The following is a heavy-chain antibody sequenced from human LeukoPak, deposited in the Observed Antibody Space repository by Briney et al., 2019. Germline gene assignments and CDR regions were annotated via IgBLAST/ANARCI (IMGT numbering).Heavy chain of an antibody. J-gene: IGHJ5*02. CDR1: GDSVSSNSAA. CDR3: VRSRDGYLTAFDP. Sequence: SQSLSLTCAISGDSVSSNSAAWNWIRPSPTRGLAWLVRTYYRSKWYNDYAVSVKSRITINADTSKNQFSLHLNSVTPEDTAVYYCVRSRDGYLTAFDPWGQGTLVTVFS. CDR2: TYYRSKWYN. D-gene: IGHD5-24*01. V-gene: IGHV6-1*01.